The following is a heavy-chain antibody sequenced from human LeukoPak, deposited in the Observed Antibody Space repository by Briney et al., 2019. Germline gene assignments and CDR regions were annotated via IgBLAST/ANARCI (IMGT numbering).Heavy chain of an antibody. CDR2: INPNSGGT. CDR3: ARDVGLRLGELSLHYYFDY. D-gene: IGHD3-16*02. Sequence: ASVKVSCKASGYTFTGYYMHWVRQAPGQGLEWMGWINPNSGGTNYAQKFQGRVTMTRDTSISTAYMVLSRLRSDDTGVYYCARDVGLRLGELSLHYYFDYWGQGTLVTVSS. V-gene: IGHV1-2*02. J-gene: IGHJ4*02. CDR1: GYTFTGYY.